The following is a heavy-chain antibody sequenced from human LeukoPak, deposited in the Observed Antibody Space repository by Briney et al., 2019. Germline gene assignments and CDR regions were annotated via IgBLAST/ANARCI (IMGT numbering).Heavy chain of an antibody. V-gene: IGHV1-8*01. CDR2: MNPNSGNT. Sequence: GASVKVSCKASGYTFTSYDINWVRQATGQGLEWMGWMNPNSGNTGYAQKFQGRVTMTRNTSISTAYMELSSLRSEDTAVYYYARGPARYYDSSGHNDYWGQGTLVTVSS. J-gene: IGHJ4*02. CDR3: ARGPARYYDSSGHNDY. D-gene: IGHD3-22*01. CDR1: GYTFTSYD.